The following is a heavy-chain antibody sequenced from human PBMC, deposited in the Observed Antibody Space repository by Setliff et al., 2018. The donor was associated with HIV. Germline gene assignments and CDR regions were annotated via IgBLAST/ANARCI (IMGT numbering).Heavy chain of an antibody. CDR3: ARDTSGGY. D-gene: IGHD3-10*01. CDR1: GDSIITYY. CDR2: IHHSGSS. Sequence: SETLSLTCTVSGDSIITYYWTWIRQPPGKGLEWIGYIHHSGSSDYTPSLRSRVTMSVDTSKNQFSLKLTSVTAADTAVYCARDTSGGYWGQGTLVTVSS. J-gene: IGHJ4*02. V-gene: IGHV4-59*01.